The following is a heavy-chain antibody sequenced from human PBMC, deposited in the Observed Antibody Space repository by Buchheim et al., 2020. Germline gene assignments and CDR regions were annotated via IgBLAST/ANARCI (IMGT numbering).Heavy chain of an antibody. D-gene: IGHD3-22*01. J-gene: IGHJ4*02. Sequence: QVKLVESGGGVVQPGRSLRLSCAASGFTFSSYNMHWFRQAPGKGLEWVALISDDEDEKLYTASVKGRFVISRDTSRNTLYLQMDSLRGEDTAVFYCARENSQDYDSSFDFWGQGTL. CDR3: ARENSQDYDSSFDF. CDR2: ISDDEDEK. CDR1: GFTFSSYN. V-gene: IGHV3-30*09.